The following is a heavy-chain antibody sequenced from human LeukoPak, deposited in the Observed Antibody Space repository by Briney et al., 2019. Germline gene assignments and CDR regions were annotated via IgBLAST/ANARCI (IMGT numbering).Heavy chain of an antibody. CDR3: AKGGVVVTAIPYDAFDI. CDR1: GFTFSSYA. D-gene: IGHD2-21*02. Sequence: GGSLRLSCAASGFTFSSYAMSWVRQAPGKGLEWVSAISGSGGSTYYADSVKGRFTISRDNSKNTLYLQMNSLRAEDTAVYYCAKGGVVVTAIPYDAFDIWGQGTMVTVSS. V-gene: IGHV3-23*01. J-gene: IGHJ3*02. CDR2: ISGSGGST.